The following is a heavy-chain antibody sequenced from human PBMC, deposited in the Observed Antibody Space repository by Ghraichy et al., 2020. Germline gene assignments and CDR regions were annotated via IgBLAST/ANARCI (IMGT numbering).Heavy chain of an antibody. CDR2: SRNKANSYTT. J-gene: IGHJ6*03. V-gene: IGHV3-72*01. CDR3: ARSGSEYQIYYKYCMDV. D-gene: IGHD2-2*01. Sequence: GGSLRLSCAASGFTFSDHYMDWVRQAPGKGLEWVGRSRNKANSYTTEYAASVKGRFTISRDDSKNSLYLQMSSLKTEDTAVYYCARSGSEYQIYYKYCMDVWGKGTTVTVSS. CDR1: GFTFSDHY.